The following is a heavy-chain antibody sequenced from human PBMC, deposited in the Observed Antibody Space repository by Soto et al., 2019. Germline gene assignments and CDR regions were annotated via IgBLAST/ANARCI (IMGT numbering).Heavy chain of an antibody. V-gene: IGHV3-33*01. CDR3: AREGSSGWYDFYFDY. D-gene: IGHD6-19*01. CDR1: GFTFSSYG. J-gene: IGHJ4*02. Sequence: PGGSLRLSCAASGFTFSSYGMHWVRQAPGKGLEWVAVIWYDGSNKYYADSVKGRFTISRDNSKNTLYLQMNSLRAEDTAVYYCAREGSSGWYDFYFDYWGQGTLVTVSS. CDR2: IWYDGSNK.